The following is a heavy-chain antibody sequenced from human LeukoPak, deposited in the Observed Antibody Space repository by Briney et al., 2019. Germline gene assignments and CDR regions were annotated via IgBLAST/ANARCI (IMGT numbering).Heavy chain of an antibody. V-gene: IGHV3-30*03. CDR3: ATRVVPASY. D-gene: IGHD2-2*01. J-gene: IGHJ4*02. Sequence: GGSLRLSCAASGFTFSSYGMHWVRQAPGKGLEWVAVISYDGSNKYYADSVKGRFTISRDNAKNSLYLQMNSLRAEDTAVYYCATRVVPASYWGQGALVTVSS. CDR2: ISYDGSNK. CDR1: GFTFSSYG.